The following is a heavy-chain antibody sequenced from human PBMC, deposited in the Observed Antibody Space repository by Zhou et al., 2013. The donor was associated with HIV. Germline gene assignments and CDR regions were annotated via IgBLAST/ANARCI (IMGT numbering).Heavy chain of an antibody. J-gene: IGHJ4*02. CDR3: ASEGHDHIWGSYRSNYFDY. CDR1: GYSVIELS. D-gene: IGHD3-16*02. Sequence: QVQLVQSGAEVKKPGASVKVSCKVSGYSVIELSIHWVRQAPGKGLEWMGGFDPEDGETIYAQKFQGRVTMDEDTSTDTAYMELSSLRSEDTAVYYCASEGHDHIWGSYRSNYFDYWGQGTLVTVSS. CDR2: FDPEDGET. V-gene: IGHV1-24*01.